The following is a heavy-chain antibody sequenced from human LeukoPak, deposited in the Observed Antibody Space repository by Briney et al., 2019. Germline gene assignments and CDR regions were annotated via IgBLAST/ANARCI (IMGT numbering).Heavy chain of an antibody. CDR2: ISWNSGSI. D-gene: IGHD1-26*01. CDR1: GFTFDDYA. Sequence: GGSLRLSCAASGFTFDDYAMHWVRQAPGKGLEGVSGISWNSGSIGYADSVKGRFTISRDNAKNSLYLQMNSLRAEDTALYYCAKDSGSYPRYFDYWGQGTLVTVSS. CDR3: AKDSGSYPRYFDY. J-gene: IGHJ4*02. V-gene: IGHV3-9*01.